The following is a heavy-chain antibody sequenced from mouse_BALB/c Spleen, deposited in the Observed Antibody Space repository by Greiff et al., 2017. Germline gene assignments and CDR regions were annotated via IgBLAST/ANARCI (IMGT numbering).Heavy chain of an antibody. V-gene: IGHV5-17*02. D-gene: IGHD2-4*01. J-gene: IGHJ1*01. CDR1: GFTFSSFG. Sequence: EVKLMESGGGLVQPGGSRKLSCAASGFTFSSFGMHWVRQAPEKGLEWVAYISSGSSTIYYADTVKGRFTISRDNPKNTLFLQMTSLRSEDTAMYYCARYGMIEYFDVWGAGTTVTVSS. CDR3: ARYGMIEYFDV. CDR2: ISSGSSTI.